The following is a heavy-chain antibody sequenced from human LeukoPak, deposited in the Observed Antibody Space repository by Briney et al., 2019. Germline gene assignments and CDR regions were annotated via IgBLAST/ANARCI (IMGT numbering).Heavy chain of an antibody. CDR2: ISNSGGT. Sequence: SETLSLTCTVSGGSISDYYWSWIRQPPGKGLEWIGYISNSGGTNYNPSLKSRVTISVDTSKNQFSLKLSSVTAADTAVYYCAKVGRGDYVWGSYSFDYWGQGTLVTVSS. V-gene: IGHV4-59*01. CDR1: GGSISDYY. D-gene: IGHD3-16*01. CDR3: AKVGRGDYVWGSYSFDY. J-gene: IGHJ4*02.